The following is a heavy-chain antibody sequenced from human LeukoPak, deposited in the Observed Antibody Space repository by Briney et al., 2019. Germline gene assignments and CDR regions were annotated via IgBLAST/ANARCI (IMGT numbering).Heavy chain of an antibody. V-gene: IGHV4-31*03. J-gene: IGHJ4*02. Sequence: PSQTLSLTCTVSGDSIGGGDYYWNWVRQLPGKGLEWIGCIYHSGSTYYNPSLKSRIAIAVDTTKNQISLKLNSMTAADTAVYYCVRERDRHGGTYSYYFDYWGQGTLVTVSS. CDR3: VRERDRHGGTYSYYFDY. CDR1: GDSIGGGDYY. D-gene: IGHD1-26*01. CDR2: IYHSGST.